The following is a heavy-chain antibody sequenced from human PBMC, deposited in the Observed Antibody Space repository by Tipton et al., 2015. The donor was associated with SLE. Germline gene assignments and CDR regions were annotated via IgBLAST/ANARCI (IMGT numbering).Heavy chain of an antibody. V-gene: IGHV4-39*01. CDR1: GGSVGSGSYY. Sequence: TLSLTCTVSGGSVGSGSYYWAWIRQPPGKALEWIGSVSLGVSTYYNPSLKSRVNMSLDTSKNQYSLRLSSVTAADTAVYYCARHWGTALVIGGYWGQGTLVTVSS. J-gene: IGHJ4*02. D-gene: IGHD5-18*01. CDR2: VSLGVST. CDR3: ARHWGTALVIGGY.